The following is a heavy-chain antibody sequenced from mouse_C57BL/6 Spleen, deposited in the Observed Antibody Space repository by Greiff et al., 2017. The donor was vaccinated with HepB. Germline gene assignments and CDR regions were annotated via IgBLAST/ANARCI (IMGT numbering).Heavy chain of an antibody. CDR1: GFTFSSYG. V-gene: IGHV5-6*01. D-gene: IGHD2-4*01. Sequence: EVNVVESGGDLVKPGGSLKLSCAASGFTFSSYGMSWVRQTPDKRLEWVATISSGGSYTYYPDSVKGRFTISRDNAKNTLYLQMSSLKSEDTAMYYCARPGLRRENYFDYWGQGTTLTVSS. CDR2: ISSGGSYT. J-gene: IGHJ2*01. CDR3: ARPGLRRENYFDY.